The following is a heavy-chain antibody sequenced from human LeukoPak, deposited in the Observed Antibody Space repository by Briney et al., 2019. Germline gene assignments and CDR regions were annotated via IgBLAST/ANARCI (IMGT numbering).Heavy chain of an antibody. J-gene: IGHJ4*02. Sequence: GASVKVSCKASGYTFTSYGISWVRQAPGQGLEWMGWISAYNGNTNYAQKFQGRVTMTTDTSTSTAYMELRGLRSDDTAVYYCARDASAYYSRWFDYWGQGTLVTVSS. CDR3: ARDASAYYSRWFDY. CDR2: ISAYNGNT. V-gene: IGHV1-18*01. CDR1: GYTFTSYG. D-gene: IGHD3-22*01.